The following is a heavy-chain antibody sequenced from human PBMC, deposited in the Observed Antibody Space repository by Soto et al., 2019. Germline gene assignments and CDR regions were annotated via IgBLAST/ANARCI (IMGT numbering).Heavy chain of an antibody. V-gene: IGHV3-74*01. J-gene: IGHJ4*02. D-gene: IGHD3-22*01. Sequence: GGSLRLSCAASGFTFSSYWMHWVRQAPGKGLVWVSRINSDGSSTSYADSVKGRFTISRDNAKNTLYLQMNSLRAEDTAVYYCARGGAYYYDLFDYWGQGTLVTVSS. CDR1: GFTFSSYW. CDR3: ARGGAYYYDLFDY. CDR2: INSDGSST.